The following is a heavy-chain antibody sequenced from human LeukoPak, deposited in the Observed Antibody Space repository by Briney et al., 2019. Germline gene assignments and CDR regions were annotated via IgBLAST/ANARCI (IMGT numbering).Heavy chain of an antibody. Sequence: GGSLRLSCAASGLTFSDYSMTWVRQAPGKGLVWVSGISAGGGSTYYADSVKGRFTISRDNSRNTLYLQMNSLRAEDTAVYCCAKDAAGPEYWGQGTLVTVSS. CDR3: AKDAAGPEY. V-gene: IGHV3-23*01. CDR1: GLTFSDYS. J-gene: IGHJ4*02. CDR2: ISAGGGST. D-gene: IGHD6-13*01.